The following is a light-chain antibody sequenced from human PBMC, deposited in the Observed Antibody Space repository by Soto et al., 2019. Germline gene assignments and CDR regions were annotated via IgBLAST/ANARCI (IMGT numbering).Light chain of an antibody. Sequence: SYELTQPPSVSVAPGQTASITCGGSNIGTKSVHWYQQKPGQAPVLVVYDESDRPSGIPVRFSGSNAGNTATLTISRVEAGDEADYYCQVWDGTNDHRVVFCGGTKVTVL. CDR2: DES. CDR1: NIGTKS. CDR3: QVWDGTNDHRVV. V-gene: IGLV3-21*02. J-gene: IGLJ2*01.